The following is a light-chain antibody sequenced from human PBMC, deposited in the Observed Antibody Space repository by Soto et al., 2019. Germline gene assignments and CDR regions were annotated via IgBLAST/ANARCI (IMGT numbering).Light chain of an antibody. CDR1: QSLRRTS. Sequence: EIVLTQSPRTLSLSPGERATLSCRASQSLRRTSLAWYQQKPGQAPRLLVYGASSRATGIPDRFSGSGSGTDFTLTISRMEPEDFAVYYCQQYGSSRTFGQGTKVDIK. CDR3: QQYGSSRT. J-gene: IGKJ1*01. CDR2: GAS. V-gene: IGKV3-20*01.